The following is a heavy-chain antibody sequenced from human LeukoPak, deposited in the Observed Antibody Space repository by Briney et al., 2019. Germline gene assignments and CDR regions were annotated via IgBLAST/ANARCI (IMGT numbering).Heavy chain of an antibody. CDR1: GFTFSIYA. CDR2: ISSSSSYI. V-gene: IGHV3-21*01. CDR3: ARDPGYCSGGSCY. Sequence: GGSLRLSCAASGFTFSIYAMNWVRQAPGKGLEWVSSISSSSSYIYYADSVKGRFTISRDNAKNSLYLQMNSLRAEDTAVYYCARDPGYCSGGSCYWGQGTLVTVSS. D-gene: IGHD2-15*01. J-gene: IGHJ4*02.